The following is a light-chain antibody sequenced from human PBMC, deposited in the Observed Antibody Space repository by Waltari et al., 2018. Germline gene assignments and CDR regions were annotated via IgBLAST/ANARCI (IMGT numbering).Light chain of an antibody. CDR1: SSNIGTYDF. Sequence: QSALTHPASVSGSPGQSITISCTGTSSNIGTYDFVSWYQQHTGKAPKLIIFDVIRRPSGVSYRFSGSKSGNTASLTISGLQTEDEADYYCASYTSSNTLLFGGGTTLTVL. J-gene: IGLJ2*01. CDR3: ASYTSSNTLL. CDR2: DVI. V-gene: IGLV2-14*01.